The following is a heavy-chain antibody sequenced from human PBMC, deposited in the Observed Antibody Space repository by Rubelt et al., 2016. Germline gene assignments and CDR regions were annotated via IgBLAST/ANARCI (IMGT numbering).Heavy chain of an antibody. J-gene: IGHJ4*02. V-gene: IGHV1-46*01. CDR2: INPSGGST. Sequence: QVQLVQSGAEVKKPGASVKVSCKASGYTFTSYYMHWVRQAPGQGLEWVGIINPSGGSTSYAKKFQGRVTMTRDTSTSTVYMELSSLRSEDTVVYYCARALEGDFDYWGQGTLVTVSS. D-gene: IGHD1-1*01. CDR3: ARALEGDFDY. CDR1: GYTFTSYY.